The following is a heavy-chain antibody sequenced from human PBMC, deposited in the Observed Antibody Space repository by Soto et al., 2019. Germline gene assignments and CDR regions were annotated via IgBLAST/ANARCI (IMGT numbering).Heavy chain of an antibody. J-gene: IGHJ4*02. CDR2: ISYDGSNK. Sequence: PXGSLRLSCAASGFTFSSYAMHWVRQAPGKGLEWVAVISYDGSNKYYADSVKGRFTISRDNSKNTLYLQMNSLRAEDTAVYYCVLSCCTNGVCYIEDYFDYWGQVNLVTVSS. CDR1: GFTFSSYA. V-gene: IGHV3-30-3*01. CDR3: VLSCCTNGVCYIEDYFDY. D-gene: IGHD2-8*01.